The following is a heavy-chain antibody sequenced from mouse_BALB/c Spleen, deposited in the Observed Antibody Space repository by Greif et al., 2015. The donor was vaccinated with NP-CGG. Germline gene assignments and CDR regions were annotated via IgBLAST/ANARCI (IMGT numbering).Heavy chain of an antibody. CDR1: GYTFTSYW. Sequence: DLVKPGASVKLSCKASGYTFTSYWINWIKQRPGQGLEWIGRIAPGSGSTYYNEMFKGKATLTVDTSSSPAYIQRSSLSSEDLAVYFCARSGGSSFDYWGQGTTLTVSS. CDR3: ARSGGSSFDY. D-gene: IGHD1-1*02. CDR2: IAPGSGST. V-gene: IGHV1S41*01. J-gene: IGHJ2*01.